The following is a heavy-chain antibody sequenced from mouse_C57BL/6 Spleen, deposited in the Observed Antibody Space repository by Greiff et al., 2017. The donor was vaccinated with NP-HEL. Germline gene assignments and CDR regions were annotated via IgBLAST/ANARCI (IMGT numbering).Heavy chain of an antibody. D-gene: IGHD2-5*01. CDR2: IDPSDSYT. J-gene: IGHJ1*03. V-gene: IGHV1-69*01. Sequence: VQLQQPGAELVMPGASVKLSCKASGYTFTSYWMHWVKQRPGQGLEWIGEIDPSDSYTTYNQKFQGKSTLTVDKSSSTAYMQLSSLTSEDSAVYYCARSRYSNYVGYFDVWGTGTTVTVSS. CDR3: ARSRYSNYVGYFDV. CDR1: GYTFTSYW.